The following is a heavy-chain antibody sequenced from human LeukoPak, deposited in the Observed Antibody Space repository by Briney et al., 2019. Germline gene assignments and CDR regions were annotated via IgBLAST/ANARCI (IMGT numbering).Heavy chain of an antibody. Sequence: PGRSLRLSCAASGFTFSSYGMHWVRQAPGKGLEWVAVISYDGSNKYYADSVKGRFTISRDNSKNTLYLQMNSLRAEDTAVYYCAKGPDYFGEDAFDIWGQGTMVTVSS. CDR1: GFTFSSYG. CDR2: ISYDGSNK. J-gene: IGHJ3*02. V-gene: IGHV3-30*18. D-gene: IGHD3-10*01. CDR3: AKGPDYFGEDAFDI.